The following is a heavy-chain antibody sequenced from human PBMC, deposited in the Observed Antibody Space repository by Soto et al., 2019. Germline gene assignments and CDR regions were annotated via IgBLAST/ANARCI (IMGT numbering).Heavy chain of an antibody. J-gene: IGHJ6*02. D-gene: IGHD1-26*01. V-gene: IGHV5-10-1*01. CDR1: GYSFTSYW. CDR2: IDPSDSYT. CDR3: ASQGPPATLGAYLNYYGMDV. Sequence: PGESLKISCKGSGYSFTSYWISWVRQMPGKGLEWMGRIDPSDSYTNYSPSFQGHVTISADKSISTAYLQWSSLKASDTTMYYCASQGPPATLGAYLNYYGMDVWGQGTTVTVSS.